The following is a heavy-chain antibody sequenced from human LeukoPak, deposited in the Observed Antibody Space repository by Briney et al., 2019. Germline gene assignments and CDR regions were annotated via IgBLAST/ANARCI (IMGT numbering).Heavy chain of an antibody. CDR2: IYYSGST. J-gene: IGHJ4*02. CDR1: GGSISSGDYY. V-gene: IGHV4-30-4*01. CDR3: ARDLLNEGNHLDY. D-gene: IGHD4-23*01. Sequence: SQTLSLTCTVSGGSISSGDYYWSWIRQPPGKGLEWIGYIYYSGSTYYNPSLKSRVTISVDTSKNQFSLKLSSVTAADTAVYYCARDLLNEGNHLDYWGQGTLVTVSS.